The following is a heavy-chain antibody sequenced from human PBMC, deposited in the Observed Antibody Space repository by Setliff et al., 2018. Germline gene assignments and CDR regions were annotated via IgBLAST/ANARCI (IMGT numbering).Heavy chain of an antibody. D-gene: IGHD4-17*01. V-gene: IGHV4-39*07. Sequence: SETLFLTCTVSGGSISSSSYYWGWIRQPPGKGLEWIGSIYYSGSTYYNPSLKSRVTISVDTSKNQFSLKLSSVTAADTAVYYCARDRVTTLENYYYYYGMDVWGQGTTVTVSS. CDR3: ARDRVTTLENYYYYYGMDV. CDR2: IYYSGST. CDR1: GGSISSSSYY. J-gene: IGHJ6*02.